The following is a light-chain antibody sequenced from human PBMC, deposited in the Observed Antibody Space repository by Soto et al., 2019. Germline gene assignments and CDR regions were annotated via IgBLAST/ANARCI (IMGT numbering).Light chain of an antibody. CDR2: GAS. CDR3: QQCGSSST. Sequence: EILLTQSPGTLSLSPGERATLSCRASQTFSNSFLSWFQQIPGEAPRLLIYGASMRATGIPDRLSGSGSGTDFTLTIRRLEPEDFAVYYCQQCGSSSTFGQGTKVDIK. CDR1: QTFSNSF. J-gene: IGKJ1*01. V-gene: IGKV3-20*01.